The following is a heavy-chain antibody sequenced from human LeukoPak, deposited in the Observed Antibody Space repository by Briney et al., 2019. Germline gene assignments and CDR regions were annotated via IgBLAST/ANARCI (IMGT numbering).Heavy chain of an antibody. Sequence: GASVKVSCKASGYTFTSYDINWVRQATGHGLGWMGWMNPNSGNTGYAQKFQGRVTITRNTSISTAYMELSSLRSEDTAVYYCARAPKRMITFGGGYYFDYWGQGTLVTVSS. CDR1: GYTFTSYD. CDR3: ARAPKRMITFGGGYYFDY. V-gene: IGHV1-8*03. D-gene: IGHD3-16*01. J-gene: IGHJ4*02. CDR2: MNPNSGNT.